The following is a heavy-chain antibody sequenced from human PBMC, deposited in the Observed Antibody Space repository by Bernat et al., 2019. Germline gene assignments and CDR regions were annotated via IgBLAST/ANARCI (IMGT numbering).Heavy chain of an antibody. V-gene: IGHV3-74*01. CDR2: INRDGSIT. Sequence: EVQLVESGGGLVQPGGSLRLSCAASGFTFSSYWMHWVRQAPGKGLVWVARINRDGSITTYADSVRGRFISSRDNAKNTLFLQMTSLRVEDTAVYYGVRIGYSTSSLGIDYWGQGALVSVSS. CDR1: GFTFSSYW. CDR3: VRIGYSTSSLGIDY. D-gene: IGHD2-8*01. J-gene: IGHJ4*02.